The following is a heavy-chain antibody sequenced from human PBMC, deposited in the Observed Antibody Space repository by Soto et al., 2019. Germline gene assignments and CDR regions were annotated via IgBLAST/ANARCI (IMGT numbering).Heavy chain of an antibody. D-gene: IGHD2-2*01. CDR3: ARDGEGSYCSSTSCYPMFDP. V-gene: IGHV3-74*01. CDR1: GFTFTNCW. J-gene: IGHJ5*02. CDR2: VDNDGTSA. Sequence: GGSLRLSCAASGFTFTNCWMHWVRQGPGKGLVWVARVDNDGTSATYADSVKGRFTISRDNAKNTLYLQMNSLRAEDTAVYYCARDGEGSYCSSTSCYPMFDPWGQGTLVTVSS.